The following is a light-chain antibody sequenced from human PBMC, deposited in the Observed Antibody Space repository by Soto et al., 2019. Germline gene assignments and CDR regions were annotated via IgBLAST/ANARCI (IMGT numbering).Light chain of an antibody. Sequence: EIVMTQSPATLSLSPGESATLSCMASQSVSSHLAWYQQKPGQAPRLRIYGASTRATSVPARFSGSWSGTEFTLTISTLQSEDFAVYSCQQDDNWPPLTFGGGTKVDIK. CDR2: GAS. CDR1: QSVSSH. V-gene: IGKV3-15*01. CDR3: QQDDNWPPLT. J-gene: IGKJ4*01.